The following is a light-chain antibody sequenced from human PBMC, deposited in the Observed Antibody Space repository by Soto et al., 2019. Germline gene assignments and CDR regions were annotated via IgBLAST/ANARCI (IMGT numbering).Light chain of an antibody. CDR1: NSDLGTYNL. CDR3: CSYAVGNTLV. CDR2: EVT. J-gene: IGLJ3*02. V-gene: IGLV2-23*02. Sequence: QSALTQPASVSGSPGQSITISCTGTNSDLGTYNLVSWYQQHPGKAPKTIIYEVTKRPSGVSKRFSGSKSGNTASLTISGLQSEDEADYYCCSYAVGNTLVFGGGTKLTVL.